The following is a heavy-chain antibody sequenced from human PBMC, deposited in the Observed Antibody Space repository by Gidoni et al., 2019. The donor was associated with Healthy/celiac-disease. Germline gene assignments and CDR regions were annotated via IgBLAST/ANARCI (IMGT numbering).Heavy chain of an antibody. CDR3: ARGDIVVVPAAIGGHYNWFDP. Sequence: QLQLVQSGAELKKPGSSVKVSCKASVGTFSSYAIIWVRQAPGQGLEWMGGIIPIFGTANYAQKFQGRVTITADKSTSTAYMELSSLRSEDTAVYYCARGDIVVVPAAIGGHYNWFDPWGQGTLVTVSS. CDR2: IIPIFGTA. D-gene: IGHD2-2*02. CDR1: VGTFSSYA. V-gene: IGHV1-69*06. J-gene: IGHJ5*02.